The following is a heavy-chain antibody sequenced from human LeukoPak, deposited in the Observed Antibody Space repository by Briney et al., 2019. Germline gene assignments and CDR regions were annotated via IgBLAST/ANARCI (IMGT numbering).Heavy chain of an antibody. V-gene: IGHV4-31*03. CDR1: GASISRGGYY. J-gene: IGHJ6*03. Sequence: TLSLTCTVSGASISRGGYYWSWIRQHPGKGLEWIGYIFHSGSTYYNPSLKSRVTISVDTSKNQFSLNLSSVTAADTAVYYCARVPMGASYYYMDVWGRGATVTVSS. CDR3: ARVPMGASYYYMDV. CDR2: IFHSGST. D-gene: IGHD1-26*01.